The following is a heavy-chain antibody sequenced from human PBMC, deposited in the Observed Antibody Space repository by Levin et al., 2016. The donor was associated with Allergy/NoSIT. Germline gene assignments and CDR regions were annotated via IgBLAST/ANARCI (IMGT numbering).Heavy chain of an antibody. D-gene: IGHD2-2*01. CDR3: AREWHCSSTSCYLWAGGWFDP. Sequence: VRQAPGKGLEYVSAISSNGGSTYYADSVKGRVTMTRDTSTSTVYMELSSLRSEDTAVYYCAREWHCSSTSCYLWAGGWFDPWGQGTLVTVSS. CDR2: ISSNGGST. V-gene: IGHV3-64*04. J-gene: IGHJ5*02.